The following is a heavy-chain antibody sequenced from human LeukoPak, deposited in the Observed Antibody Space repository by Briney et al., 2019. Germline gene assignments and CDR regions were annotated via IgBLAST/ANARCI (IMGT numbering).Heavy chain of an antibody. Sequence: GASVKVSCKASGYTLTNYNISWVRQAPGRGLEWMGWINTHKGHTNFLQKFQGRVTVTKDLSTNTAHMELRRLRSDDTAVYYCAREFGHCSGDNCFFFFDLWGQGSQVIVSS. CDR2: INTHKGHT. V-gene: IGHV1-18*01. CDR3: AREFGHCSGDNCFFFFDL. D-gene: IGHD2-15*01. CDR1: GYTLTNYN. J-gene: IGHJ4*02.